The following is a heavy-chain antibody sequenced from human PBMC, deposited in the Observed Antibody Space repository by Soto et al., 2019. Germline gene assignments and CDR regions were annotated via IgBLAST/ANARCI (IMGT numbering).Heavy chain of an antibody. Sequence: HPGGSLRLSCEGSGFTFSTYAMSWVRQAPGKGLEWVSAISGSGGSTYYTDSVKGRFTISRDNSKNTLYLQMNTLRAEDTALYYCALRKTGSYFEYWGQGSLGTVPQ. D-gene: IGHD1-26*01. V-gene: IGHV3-23*01. J-gene: IGHJ4*02. CDR2: ISGSGGST. CDR1: GFTFSTYA. CDR3: ALRKTGSYFEY.